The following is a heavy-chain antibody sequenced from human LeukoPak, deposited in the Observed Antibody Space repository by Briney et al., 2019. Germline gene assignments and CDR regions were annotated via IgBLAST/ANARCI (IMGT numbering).Heavy chain of an antibody. CDR2: IKGGGSDI. CDR1: GFTFSSYW. Sequence: GGSLRLSCAASGFTFSSYWMHWVRQGPGKGPVWVSQIKGGGSDINYADSVKGRFTISRDNAKNTLYLQMSSLRAEDTAVYYCVRGTSDWKGIDYWGQGTLVTVSS. CDR3: VRGTSDWKGIDY. J-gene: IGHJ4*02. D-gene: IGHD6-19*01. V-gene: IGHV3-74*01.